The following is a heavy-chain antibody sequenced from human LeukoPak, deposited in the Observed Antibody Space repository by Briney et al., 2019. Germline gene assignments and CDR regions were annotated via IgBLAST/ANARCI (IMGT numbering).Heavy chain of an antibody. CDR1: GGSFSGYY. D-gene: IGHD2-15*01. CDR2: INRSGST. Sequence: SETLSLTCAVYGGSFSGYYWSWIRQPPGKGLEWIGEINRSGSTNYNPSLKSRVTISVDTSKNQFSLKLSSVTAADTAVYYCARSRYCSGGSCYSGYFQHWGQGTLVTVSS. J-gene: IGHJ1*01. CDR3: ARSRYCSGGSCYSGYFQH. V-gene: IGHV4-34*01.